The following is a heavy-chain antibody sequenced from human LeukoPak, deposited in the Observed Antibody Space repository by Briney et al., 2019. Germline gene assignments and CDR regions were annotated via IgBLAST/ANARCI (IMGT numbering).Heavy chain of an antibody. D-gene: IGHD3-22*01. V-gene: IGHV4-59*01. Sequence: SETLSLACTVSGGSISSYYWSWIRQPPGKGLEWIGYIYYSGSTNYNPSLKSRVTISVDTSKNQFSLKLSSVTAADTAVYYCARCRSYYYDPGPAHPFDYWGQGTLVTVSS. CDR2: IYYSGST. J-gene: IGHJ4*02. CDR3: ARCRSYYYDPGPAHPFDY. CDR1: GGSISSYY.